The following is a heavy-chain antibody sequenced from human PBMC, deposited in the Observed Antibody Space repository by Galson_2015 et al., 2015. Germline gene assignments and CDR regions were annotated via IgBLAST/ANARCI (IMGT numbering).Heavy chain of an antibody. V-gene: IGHV5-51*03. CDR3: ARTMYTSGYFAYFDH. J-gene: IGHJ4*02. CDR2: FSPGDSDT. D-gene: IGHD6-19*01. CDR1: EYTFTNYY. Sequence: QSGAEVKKPGESLKIPCRVSEYTFTNYYIGWVRQMPGKGLEWMGIFSPGDSDTRYNPSFQGQVTISADKSSNTAYLQWSSLEASDTAIYYCARTMYTSGYFAYFDHWGQGTLVTVSS.